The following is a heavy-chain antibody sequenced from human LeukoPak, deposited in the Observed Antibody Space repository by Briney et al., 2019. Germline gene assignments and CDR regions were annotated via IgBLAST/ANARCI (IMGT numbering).Heavy chain of an antibody. J-gene: IGHJ4*02. CDR2: IYYCGST. V-gene: IGHV4-59*08. Sequence: SETLSLTCTVSGGSISSYYWSWIRQPPGKGLEWIGYIYYCGSTNYNPSLKSRVTISVDTSKNQFSLKLSSVTAADTAVYYCARRGGSGWYVYFDYWGQGTLVTVSS. CDR3: ARRGGSGWYVYFDY. D-gene: IGHD6-19*01. CDR1: GGSISSYY.